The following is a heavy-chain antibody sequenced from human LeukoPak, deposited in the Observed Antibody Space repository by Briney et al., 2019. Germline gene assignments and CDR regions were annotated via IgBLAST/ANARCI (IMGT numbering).Heavy chain of an antibody. Sequence: GGSLRLSCAASGFTFSSDAMSWVRQAPGKGLEWVSAISGSGGSTYYADSVKGRFTISRDISKNTLYLQMNSLRAEDTALYYCARDNVPVGATTRPDYWGQGTLVTVSS. V-gene: IGHV3-23*01. D-gene: IGHD1-26*01. CDR3: ARDNVPVGATTRPDY. J-gene: IGHJ4*02. CDR1: GFTFSSDA. CDR2: ISGSGGST.